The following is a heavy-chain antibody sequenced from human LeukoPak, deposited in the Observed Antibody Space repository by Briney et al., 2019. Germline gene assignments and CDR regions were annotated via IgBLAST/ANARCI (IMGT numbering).Heavy chain of an antibody. CDR3: AAGSKYYYDSSGYFSY. V-gene: IGHV3-48*03. Sequence: PGGSLRLSCAASGFTFSSYEMNWVRQAPGKGLEWVSYISSSGSTIYYADSVKGRFTISRDNAKNSLYLQMNSLRAEDTAVYYCAAGSKYYYDSSGYFSYWGQGTLVTVSS. J-gene: IGHJ4*02. CDR2: ISSSGSTI. D-gene: IGHD3-22*01. CDR1: GFTFSSYE.